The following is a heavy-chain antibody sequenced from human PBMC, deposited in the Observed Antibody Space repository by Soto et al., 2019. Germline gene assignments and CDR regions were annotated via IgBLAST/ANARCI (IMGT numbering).Heavy chain of an antibody. J-gene: IGHJ2*01. Sequence: ASETLSLTCTVSGGSISSYYWSWIRQPPGKGLEWIGYIYYSGSTNYNPSLKSRVTISVDTSKNQFSLKLTSVTAADTAVYYCARDYYYDSSGFYLNYWFFDLWGRGTLVTVSS. CDR3: ARDYYYDSSGFYLNYWFFDL. V-gene: IGHV4-59*01. CDR1: GGSISSYY. D-gene: IGHD3-22*01. CDR2: IYYSGST.